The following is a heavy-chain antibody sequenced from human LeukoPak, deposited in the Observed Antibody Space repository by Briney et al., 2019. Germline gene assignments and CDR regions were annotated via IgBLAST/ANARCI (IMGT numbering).Heavy chain of an antibody. J-gene: IGHJ3*02. Sequence: GGSLRLSCAASGFTFSSYGMHWVRQAPGKGLEWVAFIRYDGSNKYYADSVKGRFTISRDNSKNTLYLQMNSLRAEDTAVYYCAKDRPALVRWLHYDAFDIWGQGTMVTVSS. V-gene: IGHV3-30*02. CDR2: IRYDGSNK. CDR3: AKDRPALVRWLHYDAFDI. CDR1: GFTFSSYG. D-gene: IGHD5-24*01.